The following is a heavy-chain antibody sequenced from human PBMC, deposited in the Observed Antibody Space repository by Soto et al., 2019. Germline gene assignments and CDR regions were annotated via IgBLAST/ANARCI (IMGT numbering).Heavy chain of an antibody. J-gene: IGHJ4*02. Sequence: SQTLSLTCVISGDSVSSNSAAWNWIRQSPSRGLEWLGRTYYRSKWYNDYAVSVKSRITINPDTSKNQFSLQLNSVTPEDTAVYYCARVDRYCSGGSCYSFFDYWGQGTLVTVSS. CDR3: ARVDRYCSGGSCYSFFDY. CDR1: GDSVSSNSAA. CDR2: TYYRSKWYN. D-gene: IGHD2-15*01. V-gene: IGHV6-1*01.